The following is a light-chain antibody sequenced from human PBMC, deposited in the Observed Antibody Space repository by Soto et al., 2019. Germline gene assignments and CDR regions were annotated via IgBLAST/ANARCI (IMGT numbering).Light chain of an antibody. V-gene: IGKV3-20*01. CDR2: GAS. CDR1: QSVSSNY. Sequence: EIVVTQSPGTLSLSPGEGATLSCRASQSVSSNYLAWYQQKPGQAPRLPIYGASNRATGIPDRFSGSGSGTEFTLTISRLEPEDFAVYYCQQYSSSPLTFGGGTKV. J-gene: IGKJ4*01. CDR3: QQYSSSPLT.